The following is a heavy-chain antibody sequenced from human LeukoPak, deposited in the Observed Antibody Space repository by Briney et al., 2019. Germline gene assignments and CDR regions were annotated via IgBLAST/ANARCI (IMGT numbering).Heavy chain of an antibody. CDR3: AKAIFTPPRGMDV. CDR1: GFTFSSYG. Sequence: PGGSLRLSCVASGFTFSSYGMHWVRQAPGKGLEWVAVISYDGSNKYYADSVKGRFTISRDNSKNTLYLQMNSLRAEDTAVYYCAKAIFTPPRGMDVWGQGTTVTVSS. V-gene: IGHV3-30*18. J-gene: IGHJ6*02. CDR2: ISYDGSNK.